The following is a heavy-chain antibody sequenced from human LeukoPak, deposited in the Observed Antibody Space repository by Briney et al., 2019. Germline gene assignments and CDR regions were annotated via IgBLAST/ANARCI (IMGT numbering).Heavy chain of an antibody. Sequence: GGSLRLSCAASGFTFSGSAMHWVRQASGKGLEWVGRIRSKANSYATAYAASVKGRFTISRDDSKNTAYLQMNSLKTEDTAVYYCTRHISGRELLQTGDDAFDIWGQGTMVTVSS. CDR1: GFTFSGSA. V-gene: IGHV3-73*01. J-gene: IGHJ3*02. CDR3: TRHISGRELLQTGDDAFDI. D-gene: IGHD1-26*01. CDR2: IRSKANSYAT.